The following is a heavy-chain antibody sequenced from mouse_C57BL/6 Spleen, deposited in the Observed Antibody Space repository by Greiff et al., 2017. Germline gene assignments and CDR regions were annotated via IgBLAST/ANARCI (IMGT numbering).Heavy chain of an antibody. D-gene: IGHD1-2*01. CDR1: GYTFTDYY. CDR3: ARGRITTAHY. Sequence: VQLQQSGPELVKPGASVKISCKASGYTFTDYYMNWVKQSHGKSLEWIGDINPNNGGTSYNQKFKGKATLTVDKSSSTAYMELRSLTSEDSAVYYCARGRITTAHYWGQGTTLTVSS. V-gene: IGHV1-26*01. J-gene: IGHJ2*01. CDR2: INPNNGGT.